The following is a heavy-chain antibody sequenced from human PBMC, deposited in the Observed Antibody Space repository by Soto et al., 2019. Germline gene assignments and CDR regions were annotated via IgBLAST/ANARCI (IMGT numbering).Heavy chain of an antibody. CDR1: GYTFTENA. D-gene: IGHD3-22*01. V-gene: IGHV1-3*01. CDR2: INAGNGNT. Sequence: VSVKVSCKASGYTFTENAMHWVRQAPGQRLEWMGWINAGNGNTKYSQKFQGRVTITRDTSASTVYMELSSVSSEDTAVYYCARGGRNYDSSGYYYGADDAFDIWGQGTMVTVSS. CDR3: ARGGRNYDSSGYYYGADDAFDI. J-gene: IGHJ3*02.